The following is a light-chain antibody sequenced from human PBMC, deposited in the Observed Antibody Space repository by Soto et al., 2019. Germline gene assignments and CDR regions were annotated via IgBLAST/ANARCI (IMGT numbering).Light chain of an antibody. J-gene: IGKJ1*01. V-gene: IGKV3D-15*01. CDR2: GAS. CDR1: QSVGNN. CDR3: QQYNNWPLWT. Sequence: EVVMTQSPATLPVSPLCRVTLSCSASQSVGNNLAWYQQRPGQPPRLLIYGASTRDTGVPTRFSGSGSGTEFTLTITSLQSEDFAVYYCQQYNNWPLWTFGQGTKVDIK.